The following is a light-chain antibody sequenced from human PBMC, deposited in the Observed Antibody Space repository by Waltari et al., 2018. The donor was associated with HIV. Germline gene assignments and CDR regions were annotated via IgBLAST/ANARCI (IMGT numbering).Light chain of an antibody. CDR1: TSNVETQW. J-gene: IGLJ3*02. Sequence: QSVLTQPPSASGTPGQTVTISCSGSTSNVETQWVYWYQQLPGTAPKLLIYRNYQRPSGVPDRVSSCKSGASASLIISGLRSEDEADYSCGVWDSTLKQWLFGGGTKLTVL. CDR2: RNY. CDR3: GVWDSTLKQWL. V-gene: IGLV1-47*01.